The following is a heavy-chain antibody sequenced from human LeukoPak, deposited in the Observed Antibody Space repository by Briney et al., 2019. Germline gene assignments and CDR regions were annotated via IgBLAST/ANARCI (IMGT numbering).Heavy chain of an antibody. CDR2: VNPRSGDT. J-gene: IGHJ4*02. CDR3: ARDGKSNWY. CDR1: GYDFTGFY. D-gene: IGHD1-1*01. Sequence: GASVKVSCETSGYDFTGFYMHWVRQAPGQGLEWMGYVNPRSGDTNYAQKFQGRVRMTTDTSIGTASMELSWLRSDDTAVYYCARDGKSNWYWGQGTPVTVSS. V-gene: IGHV1-2*02.